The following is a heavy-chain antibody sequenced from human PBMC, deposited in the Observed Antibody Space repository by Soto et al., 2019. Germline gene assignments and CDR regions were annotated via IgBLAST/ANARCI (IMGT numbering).Heavy chain of an antibody. D-gene: IGHD3-16*01. J-gene: IGHJ4*02. CDR1: GFTFSRSA. V-gene: IGHV1-58*01. CDR3: AAEVSPGTWVFDY. CDR2: IVVGNGNT. Sequence: SVKVSCKASGFTFSRSAVQWVRQARGQRLEWIGWIVVGNGNTNYAQKFQERVTITRDMSTSTAYMELSSLRSEDTAVYYCAAEVSPGTWVFDYWGQGSLVTVSS.